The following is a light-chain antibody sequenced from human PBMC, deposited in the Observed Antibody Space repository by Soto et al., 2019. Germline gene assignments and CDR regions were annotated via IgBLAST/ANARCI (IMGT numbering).Light chain of an antibody. CDR2: FAS. CDR3: QHYDEWPLT. CDR1: QSVSNN. V-gene: IGKV3-15*01. Sequence: IVMTQSPATQSVSPGERATLSCRASQSVSNNLAWYQQKPGQAPRLLIYFASTRATGIPARFSGSGSGTDFTLTISSLQSEDFAVYYCQHYDEWPLTFGGGTKVETK. J-gene: IGKJ4*01.